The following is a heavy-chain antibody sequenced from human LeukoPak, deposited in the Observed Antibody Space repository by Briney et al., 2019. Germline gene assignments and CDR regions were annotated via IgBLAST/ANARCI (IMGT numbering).Heavy chain of an antibody. D-gene: IGHD1-26*01. CDR1: GFTLSGYW. Sequence: GGSLRLSCAASGFTLSGYWMHWVSQAPGKGLEWDSRINTDGGITNYADSVKGRFTISRDNAENTVHLQMNSLRADDTAVYYCVRGAVGTGVWFDPWVHGTLVTVSS. J-gene: IGHJ5*02. V-gene: IGHV3-74*01. CDR3: VRGAVGTGVWFDP. CDR2: INTDGGIT.